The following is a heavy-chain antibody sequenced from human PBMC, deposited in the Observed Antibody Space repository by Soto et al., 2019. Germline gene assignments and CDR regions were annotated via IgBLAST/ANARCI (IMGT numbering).Heavy chain of an antibody. D-gene: IGHD1-1*01. V-gene: IGHV3-23*01. J-gene: IGHJ4*02. Sequence: EVQLLESGGGLVQPGGSLRLSCAASGFTFSSFGMNWVRQAPGKGLEWVAVISDSGGITYHADSVKGRFTISRDNSKSTLFLQMNSLRAEDAAVYYCAKAARTTTLYNFDFWGQGTLVTVSS. CDR2: ISDSGGIT. CDR1: GFTFSSFG. CDR3: AKAARTTTLYNFDF.